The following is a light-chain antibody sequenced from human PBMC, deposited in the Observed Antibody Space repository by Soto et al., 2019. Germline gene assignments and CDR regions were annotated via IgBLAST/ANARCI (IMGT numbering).Light chain of an antibody. V-gene: IGKV1-5*01. J-gene: IGKJ4*01. CDR1: QSISSW. CDR2: DAS. Sequence: DIQMTQSPSTLSASVGDRVTITCRASQSISSWLAWYQQKPGKAPKLLIYDASISEIGVPSRFSGSGSGTVFTLTINSLQPDDFATYYCQHFNSFFGGGTKVEIK. CDR3: QHFNSF.